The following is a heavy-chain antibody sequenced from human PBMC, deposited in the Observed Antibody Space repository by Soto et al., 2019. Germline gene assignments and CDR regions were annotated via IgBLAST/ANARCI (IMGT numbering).Heavy chain of an antibody. Sequence: PSETLSLTCTVSGGSISSSSYYWGWIRQPPGKGLEWIGSIYYSGSTYYNPSLKSRVTISVDTSKNQFSLKLSSVTAADTAVYYCARLPYSGSYYYYGMDVWGQGTTVTVSS. V-gene: IGHV4-39*01. CDR1: GGSISSSSYY. J-gene: IGHJ6*02. CDR2: IYYSGST. CDR3: ARLPYSGSYYYYGMDV. D-gene: IGHD1-26*01.